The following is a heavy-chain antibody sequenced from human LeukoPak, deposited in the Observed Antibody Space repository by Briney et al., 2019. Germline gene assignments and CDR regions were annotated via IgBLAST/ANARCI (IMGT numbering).Heavy chain of an antibody. CDR2: IWYDGSNK. CDR3: VKLGATSSFVKLGAASAFEYYYGVDF. CDR1: GFTFSSYG. Sequence: PGGSLRLSCAASGFTFSSYGMHWVRQAPGKGLEWLAVIWYDGSNKYYADSVKGRFTISRDNSKNTVYLQMNSLRAEDTAVYYCVKLGATSSFVKLGAASAFEYYYGVDFWGQGTTVTVSS. J-gene: IGHJ6*02. V-gene: IGHV3-33*06. D-gene: IGHD3-16*01.